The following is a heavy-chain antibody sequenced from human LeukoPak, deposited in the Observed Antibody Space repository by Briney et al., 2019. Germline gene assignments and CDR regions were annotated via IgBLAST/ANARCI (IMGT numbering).Heavy chain of an antibody. CDR3: AKEPYDFFMDV. Sequence: GGSLRLSCAASGFTFSNAWMSWVRQAPGKGLEWVGRIKSKTDGGTTDYAAPVKGRFTISRDNSKNTLYLQMNSLRAEDTAVYYCAKEPYDFFMDVWGQGTTVTVSS. J-gene: IGHJ6*02. CDR2: IKSKTDGGTT. V-gene: IGHV3-15*01. D-gene: IGHD3/OR15-3a*01. CDR1: GFTFSNAW.